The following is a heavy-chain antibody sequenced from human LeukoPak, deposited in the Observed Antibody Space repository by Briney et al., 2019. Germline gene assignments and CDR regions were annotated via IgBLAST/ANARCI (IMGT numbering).Heavy chain of an antibody. V-gene: IGHV1-69*05. CDR3: ARAPRGVVRGVTVYLHYYYYYYMDV. CDR1: GGTFSSYA. Sequence: SVKVSCKASGGTFSSYAISWVRQAPGQGLEWMGGIIPIFGTANYAQKFQGRVTITRNTSISTAYMELSSLRSEDTAVYYCARAPRGVVRGVTVYLHYYYYYYMDVWGKGTTVTVSS. D-gene: IGHD3-10*01. CDR2: IIPIFGTA. J-gene: IGHJ6*03.